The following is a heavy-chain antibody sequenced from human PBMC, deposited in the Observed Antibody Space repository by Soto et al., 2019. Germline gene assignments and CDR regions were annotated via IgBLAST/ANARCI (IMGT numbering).Heavy chain of an antibody. CDR2: IYYSGTT. V-gene: IGHV4-30-4*01. D-gene: IGHD6-6*01. CDR1: GGSISSGDYY. CDR3: ARVVGEVDYSSSSDAFDI. J-gene: IGHJ3*02. Sequence: QVQLQESGPGLVKPSQTLSLTCTVSGGSISSGDYYWSWVRQPPGKGLEWIAYIYYSGTTYYNPSLDGPVTMSRDTSKIQLSLTLESVTAADTAVYYCARVVGEVDYSSSSDAFDIWGQGTMVTVSS.